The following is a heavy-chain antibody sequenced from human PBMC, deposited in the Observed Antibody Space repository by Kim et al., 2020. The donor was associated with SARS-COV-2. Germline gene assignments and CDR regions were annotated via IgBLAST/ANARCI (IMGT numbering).Heavy chain of an antibody. Sequence: SVKVSCKASGGTFSSYSISWVRQAPGQGLEWMGRIIPILGIANYAQKFQGRVTITADKSTSTAYMDLSSLRSEDTAVYYCATGEGEFPLHLGLYYYYYGMDVWGQGTTVTVSS. V-gene: IGHV1-69*02. CDR3: ATGEGEFPLHLGLYYYYYGMDV. J-gene: IGHJ6*02. CDR2: IIPILGIA. D-gene: IGHD3-10*01. CDR1: GGTFSSYS.